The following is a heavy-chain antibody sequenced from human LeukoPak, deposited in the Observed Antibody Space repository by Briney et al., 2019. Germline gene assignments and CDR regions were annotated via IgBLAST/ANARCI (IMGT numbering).Heavy chain of an antibody. CDR2: ISYDGSNK. Sequence: PGGSLRLSCAASGFTFSSYEMNWVRQAPGKGLEWVAVISYDGSNKYYADSVKGRFTISRDNSKNTLYLQMNSLRAEDTAVYYCARDPVRADSSSGWYREWFDPWGQGTLVTVSS. V-gene: IGHV3-30*01. J-gene: IGHJ5*02. CDR3: ARDPVRADSSSGWYREWFDP. D-gene: IGHD6-19*01. CDR1: GFTFSSYE.